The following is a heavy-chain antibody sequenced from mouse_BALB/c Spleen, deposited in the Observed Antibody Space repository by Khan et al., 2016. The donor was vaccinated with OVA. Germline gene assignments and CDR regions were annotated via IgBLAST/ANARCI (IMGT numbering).Heavy chain of an antibody. CDR2: IWSDGST. CDR3: ARQPYYHYNIMDY. Sequence: QVQLKESGPGLVAPSQSLSITCAISGFSLTNYGVHWVRQPPGKGLEWLVVIWSDGSTTYNSALKSRLTVTKDNPQCPVFLEMNSLQTDDTAMYFCARQPYYHYNIMDYWGQGTSVTVSS. V-gene: IGHV2-6-1*01. CDR1: GFSLTNYG. D-gene: IGHD2-10*01. J-gene: IGHJ4*01.